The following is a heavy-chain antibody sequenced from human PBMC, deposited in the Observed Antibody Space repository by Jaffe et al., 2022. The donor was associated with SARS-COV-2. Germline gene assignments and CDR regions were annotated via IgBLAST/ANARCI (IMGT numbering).Heavy chain of an antibody. CDR3: AKARAGGTYYIDWFDT. CDR2: ISGSGRNT. CDR1: GFIYGSYA. J-gene: IGHJ5*02. Sequence: EVQLLESGGGLVQPGGSLRLSCAASGFIYGSYAMNWVRQAPGKGLECVSSISGSGRNTFYADSVKGRFTISRDNSNNTLFLQMNSLRAEDTAVYYCAKARAGGTYYIDWFDTWGQGILVTVSS. V-gene: IGHV3-23*01. D-gene: IGHD1-26*01.